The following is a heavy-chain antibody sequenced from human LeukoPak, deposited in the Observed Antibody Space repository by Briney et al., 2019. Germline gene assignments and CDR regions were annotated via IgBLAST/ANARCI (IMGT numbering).Heavy chain of an antibody. J-gene: IGHJ4*02. CDR3: ARGHDYGSGSEYFDY. Sequence: SGTLSLTCAVSGGSISSSNWWSWVRPPPGKGLEWIGEIYHSGSTNYNPSLKSRVTISVDKSKNQFSLKLSSVTAADTAVYYCARGHDYGSGSEYFDYWGQGTLVTVSS. CDR1: GGSISSSNW. D-gene: IGHD3-10*01. V-gene: IGHV4-4*02. CDR2: IYHSGST.